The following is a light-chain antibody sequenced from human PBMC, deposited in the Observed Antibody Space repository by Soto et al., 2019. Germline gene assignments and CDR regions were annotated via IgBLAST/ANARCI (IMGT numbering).Light chain of an antibody. CDR2: GAS. Sequence: EIVLTQSPGTLSLSPGERATLSCRASQSVSSSYLAWYQQEPGQAPRLLIYGASSRATGIPDGFSGSGSGTDFTLTISRLEPEDGAVYYCQQYGSSPPITFGQGTRLEIK. J-gene: IGKJ5*01. V-gene: IGKV3-20*01. CDR1: QSVSSSY. CDR3: QQYGSSPPIT.